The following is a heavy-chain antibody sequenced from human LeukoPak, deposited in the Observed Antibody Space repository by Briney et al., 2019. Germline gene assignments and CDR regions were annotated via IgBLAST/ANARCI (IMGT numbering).Heavy chain of an antibody. V-gene: IGHV3-73*01. J-gene: IGHJ4*02. CDR3: TRDLYNWNDGDSGDY. D-gene: IGHD1-1*01. Sequence: PGGSLRLSCAASGFTFSGSAMQWVRQASGKGLEWVGRIRIKANSYATAYAASVKGRFTISRDDSKNTAYLQMNSLKTEDTAVYYCTRDLYNWNDGDSGDYCHQATLVTVSS. CDR2: IRIKANSYAT. CDR1: GFTFSGSA.